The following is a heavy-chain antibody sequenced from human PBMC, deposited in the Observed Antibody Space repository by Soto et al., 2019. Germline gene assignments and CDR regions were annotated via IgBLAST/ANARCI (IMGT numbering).Heavy chain of an antibody. Sequence: SETLSLTCTVSGGSISSYYWSWIRQPPGKGLEWIGYIYYSGSTNYNPSLKSRVTISVDTSKNQFSLKLSSVTAADTAVYYCARGSLDLYYYDSSGYYLDNWFDPWGQGTLVTVS. J-gene: IGHJ5*02. V-gene: IGHV4-59*01. CDR3: ARGSLDLYYYDSSGYYLDNWFDP. D-gene: IGHD3-22*01. CDR2: IYYSGST. CDR1: GGSISSYY.